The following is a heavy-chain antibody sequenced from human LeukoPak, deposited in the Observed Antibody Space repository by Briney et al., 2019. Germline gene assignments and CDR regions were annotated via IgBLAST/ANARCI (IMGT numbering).Heavy chain of an antibody. CDR2: ISAYNGNT. J-gene: IGHJ6*03. Sequence: GASVKVSCKASGYTFTSYGISWVRQAPGQGLEWMGWISAYNGNTNYAQKLQVRVTMTTDTSTSTAYMELRSLRSDDTAVYYCARVGGGDYEYYYYYMDVWGKGTTVTISS. CDR1: GYTFTSYG. V-gene: IGHV1-18*01. D-gene: IGHD2-21*02. CDR3: ARVGGGDYEYYYYYMDV.